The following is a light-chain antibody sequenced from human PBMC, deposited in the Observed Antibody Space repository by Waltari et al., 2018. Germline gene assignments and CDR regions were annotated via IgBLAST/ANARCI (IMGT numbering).Light chain of an antibody. CDR1: SSNIGSNY. J-gene: IGLJ3*02. V-gene: IGLV1-47*01. CDR3: AAWDDSLSRWL. CDR2: RNN. Sequence: QSVLTQPPSASGTPGQRVTISCSGRSSNIGSNYVYWYQHVPGAAPKLLIYRNNQRPSGVPDRFSGSKSGTSASLAISGLRSEDKADYYCAAWDDSLSRWLLGGGTKLTVL.